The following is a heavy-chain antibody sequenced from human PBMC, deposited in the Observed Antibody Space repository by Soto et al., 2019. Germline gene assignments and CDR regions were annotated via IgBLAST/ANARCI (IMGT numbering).Heavy chain of an antibody. D-gene: IGHD2-15*01. CDR3: ATGYCSGGSCYLDY. V-gene: IGHV3-30-3*01. J-gene: IGHJ4*02. CDR2: ISYDGSNK. CDR1: GFTFSSYA. Sequence: PGGSLRLSCAASGFTFSSYAMHWVRQAPGKGLEWVAVISYDGSNKYYADSVKGRFTTSRDNSKNTLYLQMNSLRAEDTAVYYCATGYCSGGSCYLDYWGQGTLVTVSS.